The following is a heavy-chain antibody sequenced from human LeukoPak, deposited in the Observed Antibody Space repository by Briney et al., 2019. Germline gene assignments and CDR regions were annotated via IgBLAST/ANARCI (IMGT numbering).Heavy chain of an antibody. CDR2: LRYDGSNK. CDR3: VKENWFDP. J-gene: IGHJ5*02. V-gene: IGHV3-30*02. CDR1: GFTLSNYG. Sequence: PGGSLRLSCAASGFTLSNYGMHWVRHAPGKGVEWVAFLRYDGSNKYYADSVKGRFTIFRDNFRDILYLQMNSLRGDDTAMYYCVKENWFDPWGQGTLVTVSS.